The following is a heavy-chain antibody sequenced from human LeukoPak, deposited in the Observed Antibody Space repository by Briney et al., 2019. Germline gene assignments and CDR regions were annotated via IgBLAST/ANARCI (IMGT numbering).Heavy chain of an antibody. CDR2: IYPGDSDT. D-gene: IGHD5-18*01. V-gene: IGHV5-51*01. Sequence: GQSLKISCKGSGYSFTRSWIGWVRQMPGKGLDWMGIIYPGDSDTRYSPSFQGQVTISAVKSISTAYLQWSSLKASDTAMYYCARSFGYSYGFDYWGQGTLVTVSS. CDR1: GYSFTRSW. CDR3: ARSFGYSYGFDY. J-gene: IGHJ4*02.